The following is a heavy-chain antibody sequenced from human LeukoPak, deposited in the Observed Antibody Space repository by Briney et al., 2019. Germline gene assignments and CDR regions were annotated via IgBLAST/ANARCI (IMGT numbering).Heavy chain of an antibody. CDR2: IYHSGNT. CDR3: ARGGGSGSRNFDYWGQDY. CDR1: GYSISSGYC. J-gene: IGHJ4*02. Sequence: SETLSLTCAVSGYSISSGYCWGWIRQPPGKGLEWMGSIYHSGNTYYNPSLKSRVSISVDTSKNQFSLKLSSVTAADTAVYYCARGGGSGSRNFDYWGQDYWGQGTLVTVSS. V-gene: IGHV4-38-2*01. D-gene: IGHD3-3*01.